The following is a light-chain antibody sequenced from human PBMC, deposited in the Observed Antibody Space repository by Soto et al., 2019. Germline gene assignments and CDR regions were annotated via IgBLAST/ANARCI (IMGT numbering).Light chain of an antibody. Sequence: EIVLTQSPGTLSLSRGERATLSCRASQSVSSSHLAGYQQKPGQAPRLLISAASTRATGIPDRFSGSGSGTDFTLTISCLQSEDFATYYCQQYYSYPRTFGQGTKVDIK. CDR3: QQYYSYPRT. CDR1: QSVSSSH. V-gene: IGKV3-20*01. CDR2: AAS. J-gene: IGKJ1*01.